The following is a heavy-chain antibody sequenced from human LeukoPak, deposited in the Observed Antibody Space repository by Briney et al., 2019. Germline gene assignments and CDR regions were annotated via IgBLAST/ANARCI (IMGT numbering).Heavy chain of an antibody. Sequence: GGSLRLSCAASGFTFSSYNMNWVRQAPGKGLEWVSFISSSSSYIYYADSVKGRFTISRDNAKNSLYLQMNSLRAEDTAVYYCARPREGAATVWFDYWGQGTLVTVSS. V-gene: IGHV3-21*01. D-gene: IGHD6-13*01. J-gene: IGHJ4*02. CDR3: ARPREGAATVWFDY. CDR2: ISSSSSYI. CDR1: GFTFSSYN.